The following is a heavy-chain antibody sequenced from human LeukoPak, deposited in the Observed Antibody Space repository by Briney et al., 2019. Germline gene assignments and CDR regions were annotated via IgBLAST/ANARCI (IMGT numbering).Heavy chain of an antibody. D-gene: IGHD2-2*01. Sequence: GGSLRLSCAASGFTFSSYGMHWVRQAPGKGLDWVAFIRFDGSTKYYADSVKGRYSISRDNSDNTLYLQMNSLRAEDTAVYYCAKSSYCSSTSCYLPIVYWGQGELVSVSS. CDR1: GFTFSSYG. CDR2: IRFDGSTK. CDR3: AKSSYCSSTSCYLPIVY. V-gene: IGHV3-30*02. J-gene: IGHJ4*02.